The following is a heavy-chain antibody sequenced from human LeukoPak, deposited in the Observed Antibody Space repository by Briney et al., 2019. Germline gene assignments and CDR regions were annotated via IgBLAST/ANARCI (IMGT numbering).Heavy chain of an antibody. J-gene: IGHJ2*01. CDR3: ARVSTNSRVGGYDPQWYFDL. CDR1: GYTFINYG. Sequence: GASVKVSCKASGYTFINYGFTWVRQAPGQGLEWMGWISGYNGNTNYLQKFQGRVTMTTDTSTNTVYMELRSLSSDDTAVCYCARVSTNSRVGGYDPQWYFDLWGRGTLVTVSS. D-gene: IGHD5-12*01. CDR2: ISGYNGNT. V-gene: IGHV1-18*04.